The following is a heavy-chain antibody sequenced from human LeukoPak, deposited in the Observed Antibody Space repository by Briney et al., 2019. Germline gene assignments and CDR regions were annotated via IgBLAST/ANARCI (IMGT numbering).Heavy chain of an antibody. CDR2: ISWNSGSI. V-gene: IGHV3-9*01. CDR1: GFTFDDYA. Sequence: SGRSLRLSCAASGFTFDDYAMHWVRHAPGKGVEWVSGISWNSGSIVYADSVKGRFTISRDNAKNSLYLQMNSLRAEDTALYYCAKDSIGDTAMVNGWFDHWGQGTLVTVSS. D-gene: IGHD5-18*01. CDR3: AKDSIGDTAMVNGWFDH. J-gene: IGHJ5*02.